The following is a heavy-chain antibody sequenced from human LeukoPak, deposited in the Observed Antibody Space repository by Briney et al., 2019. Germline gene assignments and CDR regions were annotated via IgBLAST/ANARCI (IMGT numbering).Heavy chain of an antibody. CDR3: ARGRRHIVVVVAATHNWFDP. J-gene: IGHJ5*02. Sequence: SETLSLTCAVYGGSFSGYYWSWIRQPPGKGLEWIGEINHSGSINYNPSLKSRVTISVDTSKNQFSLKLSSVTAADTAVYYCARGRRHIVVVVAATHNWFDPWGQGTLVTVSS. D-gene: IGHD2-15*01. CDR1: GGSFSGYY. V-gene: IGHV4-34*01. CDR2: INHSGSI.